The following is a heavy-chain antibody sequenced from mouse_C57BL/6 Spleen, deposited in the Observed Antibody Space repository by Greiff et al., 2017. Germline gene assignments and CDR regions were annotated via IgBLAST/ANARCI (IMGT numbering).Heavy chain of an antibody. V-gene: IGHV1-80*01. CDR1: GYAFSSYW. CDR3: ERECAMDY. J-gene: IGHJ4*01. Sequence: QVQLQQSGAELVKPGASVKISCKASGYAFSSYWMNWVKQRPGKGLEWIGQIYPGDGDTNYNGTFKGKATLTADKASSTTYMQLSSLTAEDSAVELYERECAMDYWGQGTSVTVSS. CDR2: IYPGDGDT.